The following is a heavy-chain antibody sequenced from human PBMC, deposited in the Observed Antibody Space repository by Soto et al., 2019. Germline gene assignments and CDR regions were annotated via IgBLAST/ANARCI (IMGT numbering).Heavy chain of an antibody. CDR3: AREGKFDTDASYFFQTFNF. D-gene: IGHD3-9*01. V-gene: IGHV4-59*01. Sequence: QVHLQESGPGLVKPSATLSLTCTVSGGTIDSYYWTWIRQPPGKGLEWIGYVHYSGSTRYNPSLKSRVTISVATSKNQFSLELTSVTAADTAVYYCAREGKFDTDASYFFQTFNFWGRGTLVAVSS. CDR1: GGTIDSYY. J-gene: IGHJ2*01. CDR2: VHYSGST.